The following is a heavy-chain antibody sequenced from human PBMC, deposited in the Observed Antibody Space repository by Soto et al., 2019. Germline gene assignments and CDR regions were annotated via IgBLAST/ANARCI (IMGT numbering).Heavy chain of an antibody. CDR1: GGSISGYY. Sequence: SETLSLTCTVSGGSISGYYWSWIRQPPGKGLEWIGYMYNTGSTVYNPSFKSRVTISVDTSKNQFSLHLTSVIAADSASYFCARATTVTSSFFYYGLDVWGQGTTVTVS. J-gene: IGHJ6*02. CDR3: ARATTVTSSFFYYGLDV. CDR2: MYNTGST. D-gene: IGHD4-17*01. V-gene: IGHV4-59*12.